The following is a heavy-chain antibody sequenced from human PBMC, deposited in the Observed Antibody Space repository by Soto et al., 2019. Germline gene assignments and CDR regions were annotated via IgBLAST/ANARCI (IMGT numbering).Heavy chain of an antibody. D-gene: IGHD6-6*01. CDR1: GFTFSSYA. CDR3: ARVWGYYSSSYSGGVHY. J-gene: IGHJ4*02. Sequence: GGSLRLSCAASGFTFSSYAMSWVRQAPGKGLEWVAVISYDGSNKYYADSVKGRFTISRDNSKNTLYLQMNSLRAEDTAVYYCARVWGYYSSSYSGGVHYWGQGTLVTVSS. V-gene: IGHV3-30-3*01. CDR2: ISYDGSNK.